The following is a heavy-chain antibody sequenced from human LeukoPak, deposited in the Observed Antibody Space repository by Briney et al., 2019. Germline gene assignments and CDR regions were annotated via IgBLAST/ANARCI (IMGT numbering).Heavy chain of an antibody. CDR3: AKDRVITFGGVILTPFDY. CDR1: GFTFDDYG. J-gene: IGHJ4*02. CDR2: ISGSGGST. Sequence: GGSLRLSCAASGFTFDDYGMSWVRHAPGKGLEWVSAISGSGGSTYYADSVKGRLTISRDNSKNTLYLQMNSLRAEDTAVYYCAKDRVITFGGVILTPFDYWGQGTLVTVSS. D-gene: IGHD3-16*01. V-gene: IGHV3-23*01.